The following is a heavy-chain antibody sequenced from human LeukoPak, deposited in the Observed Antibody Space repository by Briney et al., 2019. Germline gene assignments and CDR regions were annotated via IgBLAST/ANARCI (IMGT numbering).Heavy chain of an antibody. D-gene: IGHD3-3*01. J-gene: IGHJ4*02. CDR3: ARDSQYYNFWSGYHRPASFDY. CDR2: RKQDGSEK. CDR1: GFTFSSYW. Sequence: GGSLRLSCAASGFTFSSYWMTWVRQAPGKGREGVANRKQDGSEKYYVDSVRVRFTISRDNSKNSLYLQMNSLRAEDTAVYYCARDSQYYNFWSGYHRPASFDYWGQGTLVTVSS. V-gene: IGHV3-7*01.